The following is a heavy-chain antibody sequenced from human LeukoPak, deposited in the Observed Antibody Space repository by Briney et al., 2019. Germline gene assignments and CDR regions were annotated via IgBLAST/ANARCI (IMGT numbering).Heavy chain of an antibody. D-gene: IGHD2-2*01. Sequence: PGGSLRLSCAASGFTFSSYAMTWVRQAPGKGLEWVSGISGTGVSTYYADSVKGRFTVSRDNSKNTVYVQMNSLRAEDRAVYYCAIAGGYCSGTSCPFDSWGQGTLVTVSS. CDR1: GFTFSSYA. CDR3: AIAGGYCSGTSCPFDS. V-gene: IGHV3-23*01. CDR2: ISGTGVST. J-gene: IGHJ4*02.